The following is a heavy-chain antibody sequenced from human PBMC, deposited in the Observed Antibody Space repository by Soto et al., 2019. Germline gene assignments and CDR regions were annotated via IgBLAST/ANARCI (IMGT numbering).Heavy chain of an antibody. J-gene: IGHJ4*02. CDR2: TRKKVNSYTT. CDR3: VRVGGSYNLDF. CDR1: GFTFSDHY. Sequence: GGSLRLSCAASGFTFSDHYMDWVRQAPGKGLEWVGRTRKKVNSYTTEYAASVKGRFTISRDDSKNSLFLQMNSLKTEDTAVYFCVRVGGSYNLDFWGQGTLVTVSS. V-gene: IGHV3-72*01. D-gene: IGHD3-10*01.